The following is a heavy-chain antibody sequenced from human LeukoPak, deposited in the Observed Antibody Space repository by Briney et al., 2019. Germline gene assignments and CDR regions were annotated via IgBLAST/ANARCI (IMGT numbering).Heavy chain of an antibody. CDR2: IYFTGST. V-gene: IGHV4-39*02. CDR3: ARDTGRRTFDY. Sequence: PSETLSLTCSVSGGSIGSSSYYWGWIRQPPGKGLEWIGMIYFTGSTYYNPSLRSRVTLSLDTSKNQFSLKLSSVTAADTAVFYCARDTGRRTFDYWGQGTLVTVSS. J-gene: IGHJ4*02. CDR1: GGSIGSSSYY. D-gene: IGHD1-26*01.